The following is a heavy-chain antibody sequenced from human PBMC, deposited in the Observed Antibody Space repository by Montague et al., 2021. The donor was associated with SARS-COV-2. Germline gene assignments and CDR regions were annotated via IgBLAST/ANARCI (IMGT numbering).Heavy chain of an antibody. CDR2: IFHTGTP. CDR3: ARLKVAPNGGWNWFDP. CDR1: GGSISSGGFS. J-gene: IGHJ5*02. V-gene: IGHV4-30-2*01. D-gene: IGHD6-19*01. Sequence: TLSLTCSLSGGSISSGGFSWSWIRQPPGKGLEWIGHIFHTGTPHYSPSLKSRVTISIDRSKNQFSLNPDSVTAADTAVYYCARLKVAPNGGWNWFDPWGQGILVTVSS.